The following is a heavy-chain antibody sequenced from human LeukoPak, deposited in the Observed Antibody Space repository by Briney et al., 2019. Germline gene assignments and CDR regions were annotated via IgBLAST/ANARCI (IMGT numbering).Heavy chain of an antibody. Sequence: SETLCLTCTVSGGSISSSSYYWGWIRQPPGKGLEWIGSIYYSGSTYYNPSLKSRVTISVDTSKNQFSLKLSSVTAADTAVYYCAGVIGSNYYVDYYYMDVWGKGTTVTVSS. D-gene: IGHD4-11*01. CDR3: AGVIGSNYYVDYYYMDV. V-gene: IGHV4-39*07. CDR1: GGSISSSSYY. CDR2: IYYSGST. J-gene: IGHJ6*03.